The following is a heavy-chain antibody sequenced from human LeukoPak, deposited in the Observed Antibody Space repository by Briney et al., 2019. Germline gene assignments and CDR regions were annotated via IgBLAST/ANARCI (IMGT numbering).Heavy chain of an antibody. CDR2: ISYDGSNK. Sequence: GGSLRLSCAASGFTFSNYGIHWVRQAPGKGLEWVAVISYDGSNKYYTDSVKGRFTISRDNSKNTLYLQMNSLRPEDTAVYYCARAPGSSSTAEYFQHWGQGTLVTVSS. J-gene: IGHJ1*01. CDR3: ARAPGSSSTAEYFQH. CDR1: GFTFSNYG. V-gene: IGHV3-30*03. D-gene: IGHD6-6*01.